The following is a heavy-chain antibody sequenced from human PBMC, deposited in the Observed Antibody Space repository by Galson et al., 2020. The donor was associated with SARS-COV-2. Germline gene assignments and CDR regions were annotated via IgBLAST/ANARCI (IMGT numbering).Heavy chain of an antibody. CDR3: TAGLLWLGDVFYYNGLDA. CDR2: VKSAADGGTT. J-gene: IGHJ6*02. CDR1: GFSFTNAW. Sequence: GESLKISCAASGFSFTNAWMTWVRRAPGKGLEWVGRVKSAADGGTTDYAAPVKGRFIVSRADAQKTIYLQMDSLKTEDTAVYYCTAGLLWLGDVFYYNGLDAWGQGTTVTVSS. V-gene: IGHV3-15*01. D-gene: IGHD3-10*01.